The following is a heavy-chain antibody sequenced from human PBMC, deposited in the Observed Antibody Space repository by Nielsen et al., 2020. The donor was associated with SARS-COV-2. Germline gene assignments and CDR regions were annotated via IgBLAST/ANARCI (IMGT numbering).Heavy chain of an antibody. J-gene: IGHJ6*03. CDR2: TSGGGGTT. V-gene: IGHV3-23*01. CDR3: TKGAGDYVFYYMDV. CDR1: GFTFRAYA. Sequence: GGSLRLSCAAYGFTFRAYAMSWVRQAPGKGLEWVSATSGGGGTTYYADSVKGRFTISRDNSRNTLYLQMDSLRGEDTAVYYCTKGAGDYVFYYMDVWGKGTTVTVSS. D-gene: IGHD1-26*01.